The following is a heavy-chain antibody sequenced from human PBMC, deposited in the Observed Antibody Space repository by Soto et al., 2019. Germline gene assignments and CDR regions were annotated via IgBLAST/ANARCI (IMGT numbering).Heavy chain of an antibody. V-gene: IGHV4-34*01. D-gene: IGHD2-15*01. CDR1: GGSFSGYY. CDR3: ARTRRVVVVAAAYYYYYMDV. Sequence: SATLSLTCAVYGGSFSGYYWSWIRQPPGKGLEWIGEINHSGSTNYNPSLKSRVTISVDTSKNQFSLKLSSVTAADTAVYYCARTRRVVVVAAAYYYYYMDVWGKGTTVTVSS. CDR2: INHSGST. J-gene: IGHJ6*03.